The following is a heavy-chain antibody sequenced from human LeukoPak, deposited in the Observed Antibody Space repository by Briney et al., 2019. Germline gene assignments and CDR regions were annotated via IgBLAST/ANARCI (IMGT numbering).Heavy chain of an antibody. D-gene: IGHD5-18*01. CDR1: GFTVSSNY. V-gene: IGHV3-53*01. Sequence: GGSLRLSCAASGFTVSSNYMSWVRQAPGKGLEWVSVIYSGGSTYYADPVKGRFTISRDNSKNTLYLQMNSLRAEDTAVYYCARGFYSYGPSGTYYFDYWGQGTLVTVSS. CDR3: ARGFYSYGPSGTYYFDY. J-gene: IGHJ4*02. CDR2: IYSGGST.